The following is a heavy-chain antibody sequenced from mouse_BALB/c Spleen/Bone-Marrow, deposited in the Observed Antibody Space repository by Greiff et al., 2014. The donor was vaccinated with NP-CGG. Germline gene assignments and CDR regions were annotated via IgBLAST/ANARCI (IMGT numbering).Heavy chain of an antibody. CDR3: TRDRGYDGGYYFDY. CDR1: GFNFSDYG. J-gene: IGHJ2*01. D-gene: IGHD2-2*01. CDR2: ISHLAYSI. V-gene: IGHV5-15*02. Sequence: DVLLVESGGGVVQPGGSRKLSCAASGFNFSDYGMAWVRLAPGQGPEWVAFISHLAYSIYYADTVTGRFTISRENAKNTLYLKMSSLRFEDTAMYYCTRDRGYDGGYYFDYWGQGTTLTVSS.